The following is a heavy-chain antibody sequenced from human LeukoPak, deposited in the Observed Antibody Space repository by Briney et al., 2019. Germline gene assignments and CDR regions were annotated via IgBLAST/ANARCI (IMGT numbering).Heavy chain of an antibody. J-gene: IGHJ4*02. D-gene: IGHD3-16*02. Sequence: PSETLSLTCSVSGYSISSDYYWGWIRQPPGKGLEWIAVIDHSGSSHYNPSLKSRVAMSVDTSKNQFSLKLSSVTAADTAVYYCAKLPPWGRDYVWGSYRYKDYWGQGTLVTVSS. CDR2: IDHSGSS. CDR1: GYSISSDYY. V-gene: IGHV4-38-2*01. CDR3: AKLPPWGRDYVWGSYRYKDY.